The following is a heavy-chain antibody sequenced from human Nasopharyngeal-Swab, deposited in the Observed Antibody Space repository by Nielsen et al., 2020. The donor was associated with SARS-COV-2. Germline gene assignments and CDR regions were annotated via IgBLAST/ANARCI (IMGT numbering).Heavy chain of an antibody. CDR2: ISGSGGST. J-gene: IGHJ2*01. D-gene: IGHD1-26*01. Sequence: GESLKISCAASGFTFSSYAMSWVRQAPGKGLEWVSAISGSGGSTYYADSVKGRFTISRDNSKNTLYLQMNSLRAEDTAVYYCAKAQGAITHWYFDLWGRGTLVTVSS. CDR1: GFTFSSYA. CDR3: AKAQGAITHWYFDL. V-gene: IGHV3-23*01.